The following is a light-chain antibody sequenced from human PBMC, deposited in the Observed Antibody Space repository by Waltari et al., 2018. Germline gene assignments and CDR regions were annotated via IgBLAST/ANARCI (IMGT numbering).Light chain of an antibody. CDR1: SSDVGVHNS. Sequence: QSALTQPASVSGSPGQSIAISCTGTSSDVGVHNSVSWYQQHPGKAPKLMVYEVSNRPSGVVNRFSGSKSGNTSSLTISGLPAEDEADYYCCSSTSNSFSYVFGTGTKVTVL. CDR3: CSSTSNSFSYV. V-gene: IGLV2-14*01. J-gene: IGLJ1*01. CDR2: EVS.